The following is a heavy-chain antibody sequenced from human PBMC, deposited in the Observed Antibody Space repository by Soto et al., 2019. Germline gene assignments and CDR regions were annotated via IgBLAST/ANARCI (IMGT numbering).Heavy chain of an antibody. J-gene: IGHJ4*02. CDR1: GGTFSSYA. CDR3: AKPTRGYDFWSGYRYYFDY. Sequence: GASVKVSCKASGGTFSSYAMSWVRQAPGKGLEWVSAISGSGGSTYYADSVKGRFTISRDNSKNTLYLQMNSLRAEDTAVYYCAKPTRGYDFWSGYRYYFDYWGQGTLVTVSS. D-gene: IGHD3-3*01. CDR2: ISGSGGST. V-gene: IGHV3-23*01.